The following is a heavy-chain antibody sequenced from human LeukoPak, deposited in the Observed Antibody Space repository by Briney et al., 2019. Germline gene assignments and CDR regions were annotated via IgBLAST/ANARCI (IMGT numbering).Heavy chain of an antibody. Sequence: GASVKGSCKASGYTFTSYDINWVRQATGQGLEWMGWMNPNSGNTGYARKFQGRVTITRNTSISTAYMELSSLGSEDTAVYYCARGFRDFWSGYHSTIDYWGQGTLVTVSS. CDR1: GYTFTSYD. V-gene: IGHV1-8*03. CDR2: MNPNSGNT. D-gene: IGHD3-3*01. CDR3: ARGFRDFWSGYHSTIDY. J-gene: IGHJ4*02.